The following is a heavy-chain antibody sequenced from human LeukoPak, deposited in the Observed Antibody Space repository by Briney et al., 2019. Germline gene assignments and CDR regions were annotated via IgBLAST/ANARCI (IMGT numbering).Heavy chain of an antibody. Sequence: ASVKVSCKASGYTFTSYGISWVRQAPGQGLEWMGWISAYNGNTNYAQKLQSRVTMTTDTSTSTAYMELRSLRSDDTAVYYCARNWAYYDILTGYGPFDYWGQGTLVTVSS. CDR3: ARNWAYYDILTGYGPFDY. V-gene: IGHV1-18*01. D-gene: IGHD3-9*01. CDR1: GYTFTSYG. J-gene: IGHJ4*02. CDR2: ISAYNGNT.